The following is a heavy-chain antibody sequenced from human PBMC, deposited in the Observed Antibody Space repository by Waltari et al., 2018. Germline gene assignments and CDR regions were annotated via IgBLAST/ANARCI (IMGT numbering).Heavy chain of an antibody. CDR1: GGSFSGYY. V-gene: IGHV4-34*01. CDR3: ARGIASNSNYYYYYYMVV. J-gene: IGHJ6*03. CDR2: INHSGST. Sequence: QVQLQQWGAGLLKPSETLSLTCAVYGGSFSGYYWSWIRQPPGKGLEWIGEINHSGSTNYNPSLKSRVTISVDTSKNQFSLKLSSVTAADTAVYYCARGIASNSNYYYYYYMVVWGKGTTVTVSS. D-gene: IGHD4-4*01.